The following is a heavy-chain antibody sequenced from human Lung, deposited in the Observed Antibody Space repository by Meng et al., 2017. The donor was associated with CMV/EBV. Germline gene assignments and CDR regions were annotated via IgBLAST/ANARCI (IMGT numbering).Heavy chain of an antibody. Sequence: QVTWGGSGPALWKPSESLSLTCAVSGDSITNHNWWAWVRQPPGKGLEWIGEIPHRGSSAYNPSLKSRVSMSIDKSKNQFSLKLTSVTAADTAVYHCLRRSGGSVWGQGTLVTVSS. D-gene: IGHD3-10*01. J-gene: IGHJ1*01. CDR2: IPHRGSS. CDR3: LRRSGGSV. CDR1: GDSITNHNW. V-gene: IGHV4-4*02.